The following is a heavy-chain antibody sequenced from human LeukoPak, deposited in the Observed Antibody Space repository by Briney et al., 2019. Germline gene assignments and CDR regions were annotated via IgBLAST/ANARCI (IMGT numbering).Heavy chain of an antibody. J-gene: IGHJ4*02. CDR2: IYHSGST. V-gene: IGHV4-38-2*01. CDR1: GYSISSSYY. Sequence: PSETLSLTCAVSGYSISSSYYWGWIRQPPGKGLEWIGTIYHSGSTHYNPSLKSRVTLSVDTSKNQFSLKLRSVTAADTAVYYCASLPSNTVNHDYWGQGTLVTVSS. D-gene: IGHD4-11*01. CDR3: ASLPSNTVNHDY.